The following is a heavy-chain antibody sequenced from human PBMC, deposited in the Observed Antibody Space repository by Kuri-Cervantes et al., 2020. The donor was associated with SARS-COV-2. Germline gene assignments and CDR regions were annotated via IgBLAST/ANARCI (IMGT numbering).Heavy chain of an antibody. CDR2: IYYSGS. CDR3: AREKRGYYYYYYMDV. J-gene: IGHJ6*03. Sequence: SETLSLTCTVSGGSISSRDYYWSWIRQPPGKGLEWIGYIYYSGSSYNPSLKSRVTISVDTSKNQFSLKLSSVTAADTAVYYCAREKRGYYYYYYMDVWGKGTTVTVSS. CDR1: GGSISSRDYY. V-gene: IGHV4-30-4*01.